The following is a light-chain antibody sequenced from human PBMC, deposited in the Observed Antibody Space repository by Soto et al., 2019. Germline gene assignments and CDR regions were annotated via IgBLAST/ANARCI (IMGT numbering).Light chain of an antibody. CDR1: SGSVSTSYY. J-gene: IGLJ2*01. V-gene: IGLV8-61*01. Sequence: QTVVTQEPSFSVSPGGTVTLTCGLSSGSVSTSYYPSWYQQTPGQAPRTLIYSTNTRSSGVPDRFSGSILGNKAALSITGAQSDEESHYYFVLYMGSGISVFGGGTKLTVL. CDR3: VLYMGSGISV. CDR2: STN.